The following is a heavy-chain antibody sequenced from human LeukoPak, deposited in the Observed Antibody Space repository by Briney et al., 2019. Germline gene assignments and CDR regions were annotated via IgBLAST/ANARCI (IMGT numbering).Heavy chain of an antibody. CDR3: ARDYPTSGIATIFDY. CDR2: ISGSGGST. J-gene: IGHJ4*02. Sequence: QTGGSLRLSCAASGFTFSSYAMSWVRQAPGKGLEWVSAISGSGGSTYYADSVKGRFTISRDNSKNTLYLQMSSLRAEDTAVYYCARDYPTSGIATIFDYWGQGTLVTVSS. CDR1: GFTFSSYA. D-gene: IGHD1-1*01. V-gene: IGHV3-23*01.